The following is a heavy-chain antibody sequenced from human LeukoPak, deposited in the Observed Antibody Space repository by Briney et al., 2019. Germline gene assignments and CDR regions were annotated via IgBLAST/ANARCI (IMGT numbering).Heavy chain of an antibody. CDR2: INSDGSST. CDR1: GFTFSSYW. J-gene: IGHJ4*02. CDR3: ARDYGDYHFDY. D-gene: IGHD4-17*01. Sequence: GGSLRLSCAASGFTFSSYWMHWVRPAQGKGLVWVSRINSDGSSTSYADSVKGRFTIARDNAKDTLYLQRNSLRAVDTAVYYCARDYGDYHFDYLGQGTLVTVSS. V-gene: IGHV3-74*01.